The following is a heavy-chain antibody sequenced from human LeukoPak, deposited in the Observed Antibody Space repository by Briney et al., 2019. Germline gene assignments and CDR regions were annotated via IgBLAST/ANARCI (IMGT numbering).Heavy chain of an antibody. CDR3: ATSGLRPIYYYYGMDV. J-gene: IGHJ6*02. CDR1: GGSISSGSYY. V-gene: IGHV4-61*02. CDR2: IYTSGST. Sequence: SETLSLTCTVSGGSISSGSYYWSWIRQPAGKGLEWIGRIYTSGSTNYNPSPKSRVTISVDTSKNQFSLKLSSVTAADTAVYYCATSGLRPIYYYYGMDVWGQGTTVTVSS. D-gene: IGHD5-12*01.